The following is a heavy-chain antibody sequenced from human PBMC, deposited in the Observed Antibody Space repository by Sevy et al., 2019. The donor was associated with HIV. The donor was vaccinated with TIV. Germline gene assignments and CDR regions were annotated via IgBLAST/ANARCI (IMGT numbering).Heavy chain of an antibody. D-gene: IGHD6-13*01. CDR1: GYSISSGYY. CDR3: ARGYSSSPPAFMDV. J-gene: IGHJ6*04. CDR2: MYHSGST. V-gene: IGHV4-38-2*01. Sequence: SETLSLTCAVSGYSISSGYYWGWIRQPPGKGLEWIGSMYHSGSTYYNPSLKSRVTISVDTSKNQFSLKLSSVTAADTAVYYCARGYSSSPPAFMDVWGKGTTVTVSS.